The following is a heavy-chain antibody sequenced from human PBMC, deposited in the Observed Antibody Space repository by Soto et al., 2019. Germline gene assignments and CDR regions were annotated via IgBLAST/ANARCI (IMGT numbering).Heavy chain of an antibody. Sequence: ASVKVSCKASGYTFSSNSIHWVRQAPGQGLEWMGWITPFNGDTSYAQKFQGRVTITADKSTSTAYMELSSLRSEDTAVYYCARGSGYKKSLCRWGQGTLVIVSS. CDR2: ITPFNGDT. CDR1: GYTFSSNS. D-gene: IGHD3-22*01. CDR3: ARGSGYKKSLCR. J-gene: IGHJ4*02. V-gene: IGHV1-18*04.